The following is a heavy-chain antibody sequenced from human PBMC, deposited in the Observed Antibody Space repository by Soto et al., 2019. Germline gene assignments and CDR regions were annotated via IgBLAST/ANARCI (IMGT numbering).Heavy chain of an antibody. J-gene: IGHJ6*02. CDR3: ARDRTGKGQRYYYGMDV. CDR2: ISYDGSNK. D-gene: IGHD7-27*01. Sequence: PGGSLRLSCAASGFNFSSYAMHWVRQAPGKGLEWVAVISYDGSNKYYADSVKGRFTISRDNSKNTLYLQMNSLRAEDTVVYYCARDRTGKGQRYYYGMDVWGQGTTVTVSS. CDR1: GFNFSSYA. V-gene: IGHV3-30-3*01.